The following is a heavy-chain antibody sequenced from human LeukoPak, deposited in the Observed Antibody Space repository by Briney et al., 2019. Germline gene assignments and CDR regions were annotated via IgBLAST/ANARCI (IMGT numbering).Heavy chain of an antibody. CDR2: IWYDGSNK. CDR1: GFTFSSYG. CDR3: ARDSPSYGGYVDP. V-gene: IGHV3-33*01. Sequence: GRSLRLSCAASGFTFSSYGMHWVRQAPGKGLEWVAVIWYDGSNKYYADSVKGRFTISRDKSKNTLYLQMNSLRAEDTAVYYCARDSPSYGGYVDPWGQGTLVTVSS. D-gene: IGHD5-12*01. J-gene: IGHJ5*02.